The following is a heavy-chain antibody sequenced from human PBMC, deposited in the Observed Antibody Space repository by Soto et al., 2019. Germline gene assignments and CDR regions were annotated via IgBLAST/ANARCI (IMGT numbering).Heavy chain of an antibody. J-gene: IGHJ4*02. CDR1: GGSISSGDYY. V-gene: IGHV4-30-4*01. D-gene: IGHD2-2*02. Sequence: SSETLSLTCTVSGGSISSGDYYWSWIRQPPGKGLEWIGYIYYSGSTYYNPSLKSRVTISVDTSKNQFSLKLSSVTAADTAVYYCAREGQYCSSTSCYMNGGFDYWGQGTLVTVSS. CDR2: IYYSGST. CDR3: AREGQYCSSTSCYMNGGFDY.